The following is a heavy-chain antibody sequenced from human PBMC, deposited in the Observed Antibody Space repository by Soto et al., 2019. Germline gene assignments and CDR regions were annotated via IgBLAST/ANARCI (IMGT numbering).Heavy chain of an antibody. J-gene: IGHJ4*02. CDR3: ARIRSGKAALHPNDY. D-gene: IGHD6-6*01. V-gene: IGHV1-18*01. Sequence: ASVKVSCKASGYTFTSYGISWVRQAPGQGLEWMGWISAYNGNTNYAQKLQGRVTMTTDTSTSTAYMELRSLRSDDTAVYYCARIRSGKAALHPNDYWGQGTLVTVSS. CDR1: GYTFTSYG. CDR2: ISAYNGNT.